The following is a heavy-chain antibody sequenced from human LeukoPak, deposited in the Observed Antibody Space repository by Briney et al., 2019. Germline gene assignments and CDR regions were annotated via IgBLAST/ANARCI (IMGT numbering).Heavy chain of an antibody. D-gene: IGHD3-10*01. CDR2: ISVYNGNT. Sequence: GASVKVSCKASGYTFISYGMNWVRRAPGQGPEWMGWISVYNGNTNNAQKFQGRVTMTTDTSTSTAYMELRSLRSDDTAVYYCAVAVGTYYYGSGMDGMDVWGQGTTVIVSS. CDR1: GYTFISYG. CDR3: AVAVGTYYYGSGMDGMDV. V-gene: IGHV1-18*01. J-gene: IGHJ6*02.